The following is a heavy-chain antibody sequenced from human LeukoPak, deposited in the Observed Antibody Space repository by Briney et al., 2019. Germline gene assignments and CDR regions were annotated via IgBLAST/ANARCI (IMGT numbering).Heavy chain of an antibody. CDR2: IYYSGST. CDR3: ARWGTMVRGVHRAHFDY. D-gene: IGHD3-10*01. CDR1: GGSISSGDYY. J-gene: IGHJ4*02. V-gene: IGHV4-30-4*01. Sequence: PSQTLSLTCTVSGGSISSGDYYWSWIRQPPGKGLEWIGCIYYSGSTYYNPSLKSRVTISVDTSKNQFSLKLSSVTAADTAVYYCARWGTMVRGVHRAHFDYWGQGTPVTVSS.